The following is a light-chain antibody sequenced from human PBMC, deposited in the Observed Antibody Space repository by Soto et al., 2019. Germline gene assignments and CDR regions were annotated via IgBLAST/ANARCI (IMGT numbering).Light chain of an antibody. V-gene: IGLV2-23*02. CDR2: EVT. J-gene: IGLJ1*01. CDR3: CSYAPTRASYV. CDR1: GSDIGSYNL. Sequence: QSVLTQPASVSGSPGQSITISCTGTGSDIGSYNLVSWYQQPPGKAPKLIIYEVTNRPSGVSSRFSGSKSGNTASLTIPGLQAEDDADYYCCSYAPTRASYVFGTGTKVTVL.